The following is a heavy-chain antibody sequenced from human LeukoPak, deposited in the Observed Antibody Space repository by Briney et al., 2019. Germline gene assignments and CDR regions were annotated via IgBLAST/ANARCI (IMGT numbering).Heavy chain of an antibody. V-gene: IGHV3-21*01. D-gene: IGHD3-22*01. CDR2: ISSSSSYI. CDR1: GFTFSSYS. CDR3: AKSYDSSGYYWETAYYFDY. J-gene: IGHJ4*02. Sequence: GGSLRLSCAASGFTFSSYSMNWVRQAPGKGLEWVSPISSSSSYIYYADSVKGRFTISRDNAKNSLYLQMNSLRAEDTAVYYCAKSYDSSGYYWETAYYFDYWGQGTLVTVSS.